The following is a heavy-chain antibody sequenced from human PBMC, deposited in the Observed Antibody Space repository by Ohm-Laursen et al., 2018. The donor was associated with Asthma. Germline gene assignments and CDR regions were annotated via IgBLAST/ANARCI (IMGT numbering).Heavy chain of an antibody. CDR1: GFTFSSYG. CDR2: IWYDGSNK. CDR3: ARDLMPYSSSSAGCFQH. D-gene: IGHD6-6*01. V-gene: IGHV3-33*08. Sequence: SLRLSCAASGFTFSSYGMHWVRQAPGKGLEWVAVIWYDGSNKYYADSVKGRFTISRDNSKNTLYLQMNSLRAEDTAVYYCARDLMPYSSSSAGCFQHWGQGTLVIVSS. J-gene: IGHJ1*01.